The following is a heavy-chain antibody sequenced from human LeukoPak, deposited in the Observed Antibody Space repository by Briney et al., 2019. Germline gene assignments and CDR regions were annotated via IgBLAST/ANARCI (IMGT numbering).Heavy chain of an antibody. Sequence: WGSLRLSCAASGFTFSGYWMSWVREAPGEGLEWVANIKQDGTETYYVESVKGRFTISRDNAKNSLYLQMNSLRAEDTAVYYCARERIFSYWGQGTLVTVSS. CDR2: IKQDGTET. J-gene: IGHJ4*02. V-gene: IGHV3-7*01. CDR1: GFTFSGYW. CDR3: ARERIFSY.